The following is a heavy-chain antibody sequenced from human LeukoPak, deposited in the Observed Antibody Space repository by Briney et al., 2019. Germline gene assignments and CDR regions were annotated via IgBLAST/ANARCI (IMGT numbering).Heavy chain of an antibody. V-gene: IGHV4-31*03. D-gene: IGHD3-16*01. J-gene: IGHJ4*02. CDR2: IYYSGST. CDR3: ARALKMITFGGVYFDY. CDR1: GGSISSGGYY. Sequence: SQTLSLTCTVSGGSISSGGYYWSWILQHPGKGLEWIGYIYYSGSTYYNPSLKSRVTISVDTSKNQFSLRLSSVTAADTAVYYCARALKMITFGGVYFDYWGQGTLVTVSS.